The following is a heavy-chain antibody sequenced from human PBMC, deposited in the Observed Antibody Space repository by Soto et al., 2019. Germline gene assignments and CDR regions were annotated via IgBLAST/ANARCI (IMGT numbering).Heavy chain of an antibody. V-gene: IGHV1-18*01. J-gene: IGHJ4*02. CDR2: ISAYNGNT. CDR3: ARFQPLDSSSSDGNFDY. Sequence: QVQLVQSGADVKKPGASVKVSCKASGYTFTSYGISWVRQAPGQGLEWMGWISAYNGNTNYAQKLQGRVTMTTDTSTSTAYMELRSLRSDDTAVYYCARFQPLDSSSSDGNFDYWGQGTLVTVSS. CDR1: GYTFTSYG. D-gene: IGHD6-6*01.